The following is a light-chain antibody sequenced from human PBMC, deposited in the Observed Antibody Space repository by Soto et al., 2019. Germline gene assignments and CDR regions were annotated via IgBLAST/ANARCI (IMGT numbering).Light chain of an antibody. Sequence: AIQMTQSPSSLSASVGYRVTITCRASQGIINDLGWYQQRPGKAPKLLIYSASTLETGVPSRFSGSGSGTDFTLTISSLQPEDIATYYCQQYDNLPLTFGGGTKVDIK. J-gene: IGKJ4*01. CDR1: QGIIND. CDR3: QQYDNLPLT. CDR2: SAS. V-gene: IGKV1-6*01.